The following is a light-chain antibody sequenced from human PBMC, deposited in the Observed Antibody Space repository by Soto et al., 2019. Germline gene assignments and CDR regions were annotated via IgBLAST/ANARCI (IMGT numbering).Light chain of an antibody. J-gene: IGKJ2*01. CDR3: QQYKNWYT. CDR2: DAS. Sequence: IVMTQSPATLSLSPGERATLSCRASQSVSGALAWYQQKPGQAPRLLIYDASTRATGIPDRFRGSGSGTDFTLTISSLQFEDFAVYYCQQYKNWYTFGQGTKLEI. V-gene: IGKV3-15*01. CDR1: QSVSGA.